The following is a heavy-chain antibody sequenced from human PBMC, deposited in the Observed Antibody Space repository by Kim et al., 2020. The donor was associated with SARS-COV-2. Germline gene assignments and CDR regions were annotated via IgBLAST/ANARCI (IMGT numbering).Heavy chain of an antibody. J-gene: IGHJ6*02. Sequence: SVKVSCKVSGYTLTELSMHWVRQAPGKGLEWMGGFDPEDGETIYAQKFQGRVTMTEDTSTDTAYMGLSSLRSEDTAVYYCAGVVPAAMVLYYYGMDVWGQGTTVTVSS. V-gene: IGHV1-24*01. CDR3: AGVVPAAMVLYYYGMDV. D-gene: IGHD2-2*01. CDR1: GYTLTELS. CDR2: FDPEDGET.